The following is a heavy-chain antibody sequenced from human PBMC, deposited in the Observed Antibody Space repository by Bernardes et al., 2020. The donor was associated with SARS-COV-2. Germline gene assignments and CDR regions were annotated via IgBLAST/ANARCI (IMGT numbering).Heavy chain of an antibody. Sequence: TLSLTCTVSNGSISGTFEYWSWIRQSAATGLEWIGRIYLTGSTQYNPSLKSRVTISIDTSNNQFSLKLNSVTAADTAVYYCARDRGSRSSGFDWGQGTVVTVSS. CDR3: ARDRGSRSSGFD. D-gene: IGHD6-6*01. CDR2: IYLTGST. CDR1: NGSISGTFEY. V-gene: IGHV4-61*02. J-gene: IGHJ4*02.